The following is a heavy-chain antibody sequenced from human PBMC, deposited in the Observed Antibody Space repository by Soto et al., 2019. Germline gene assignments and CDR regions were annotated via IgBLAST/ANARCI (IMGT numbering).Heavy chain of an antibody. CDR1: GFTFSSYE. D-gene: IGHD2-15*01. CDR3: ARDRGGYCNGGSCYYLDY. Sequence: ESGGGLEQPGGSLRLSCAASGFTFSSYEMNWVRQAPGKGLEWVSYISSSGSNRYYADSVKGRFTISRDNAKNSLYLQMNSLRAEDTAVYYCARDRGGYCNGGSCYYLDYWGQGTLVTVSS. V-gene: IGHV3-48*03. CDR2: ISSSGSNR. J-gene: IGHJ4*02.